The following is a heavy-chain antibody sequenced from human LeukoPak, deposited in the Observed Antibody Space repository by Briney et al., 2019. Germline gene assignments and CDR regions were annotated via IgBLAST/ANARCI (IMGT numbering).Heavy chain of an antibody. CDR2: IYPGDSNT. CDR3: ARRFVTGTFDY. V-gene: IGHV5-51*01. J-gene: IGHJ4*02. D-gene: IGHD1-7*01. Sequence: GESLKISCKGSGYTFTNSWIGWGRQMPGKGLEWMGIIYPGDSNTRYSPSFQGQVTISADKSISTAYLQWSSLKASDTAVYYCARRFVTGTFDYWGQGTLVTVST. CDR1: GYTFTNSW.